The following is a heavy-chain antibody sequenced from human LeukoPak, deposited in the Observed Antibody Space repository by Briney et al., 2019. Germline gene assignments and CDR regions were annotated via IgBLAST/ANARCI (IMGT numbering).Heavy chain of an antibody. CDR2: ISGSGGST. V-gene: IGHV3-23*01. CDR1: GFTFSTYG. Sequence: QAGGSLRLSCAASGFTFSTYGMSWVRQAPGKGLEWVSAISGSGGSTNYADSVKGRFTISRDNSKNTVSLQMNSLTAEDTALYYCANDIRRGYNFGYDQFAYWGQGTLVTVSS. CDR3: ANDIRRGYNFGYDQFAY. J-gene: IGHJ4*02. D-gene: IGHD5-18*01.